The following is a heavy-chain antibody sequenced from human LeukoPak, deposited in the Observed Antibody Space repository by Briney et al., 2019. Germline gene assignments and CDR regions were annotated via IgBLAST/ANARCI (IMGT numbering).Heavy chain of an antibody. CDR1: GYTFPGHY. CDR3: ARDRTSGYNWFDP. CDR2: INPNSGDT. D-gene: IGHD3-22*01. V-gene: IGHV1-2*02. J-gene: IGHJ5*02. Sequence: ASVKVSCTLSGYTFPGHYMRWVRQAPGQGLEWMGWINPNSGDTNYAQKLQGRVTMTRDTSISTAYMELSRLTSDDTAMYYCARDRTSGYNWFDPWGQGTLVTVSS.